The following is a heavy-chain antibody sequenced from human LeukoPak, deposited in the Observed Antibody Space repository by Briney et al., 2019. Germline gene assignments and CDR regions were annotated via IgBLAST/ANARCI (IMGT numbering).Heavy chain of an antibody. D-gene: IGHD3-3*01. CDR1: GYTFTSYY. J-gene: IGHJ4*02. Sequence: ASVKVSCKASGYTFTSYYMHWGRQSPGQGLEWMGIINPSGGSTSYAQKFQGRVTMSVDKSSSTAYLQWATLKASDTAIYFCARLSTRLLDHWGQGTRVTVSS. CDR2: INPSGGST. CDR3: ARLSTRLLDH. V-gene: IGHV1-46*01.